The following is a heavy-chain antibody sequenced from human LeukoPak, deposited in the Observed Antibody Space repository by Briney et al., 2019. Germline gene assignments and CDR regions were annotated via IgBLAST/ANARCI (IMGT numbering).Heavy chain of an antibody. CDR3: ARDPPRHVQVPCY. D-gene: IGHD1-1*01. V-gene: IGHV3-7*03. J-gene: IGHJ4*02. Sequence: GGSLRLSCATSGFTFGSYWMTWARQPPGKGLEWVANIKQDGSEKNYVDSVKGRFTISRDNSKNSLYLQMNSLRAEDTAVYYCARDPPRHVQVPCYWGQGTRVTVSS. CDR2: IKQDGSEK. CDR1: GFTFGSYW.